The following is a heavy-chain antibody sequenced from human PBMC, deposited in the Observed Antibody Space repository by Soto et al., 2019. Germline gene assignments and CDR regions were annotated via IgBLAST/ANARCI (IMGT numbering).Heavy chain of an antibody. V-gene: IGHV1-18*04. CDR3: ARESIGGPWLDS. CDR2: ISGYNAKT. Sequence: QVQLVQSGGEVKPPGASVKVSCKSSGYIFDSYSISWVRQAPGQGLEWMGDISGYNAKTKSAQKFQGRVTMTIDKSTTTGYLEVTGLTSDDTAVYYCARESIGGPWLDSWGEGTLVTVSS. D-gene: IGHD3-10*01. J-gene: IGHJ4*02. CDR1: GYIFDSYS.